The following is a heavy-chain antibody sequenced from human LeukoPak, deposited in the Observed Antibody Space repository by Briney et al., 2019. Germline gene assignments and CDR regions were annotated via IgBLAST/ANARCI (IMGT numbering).Heavy chain of an antibody. Sequence: KPSETLSLTCAVYGGSFSGYYWSWIRQPPGKGLEWIGEINHSGSTSYNPSLKSRVTISVDTSKNHFSLKLSSVTAADTAVYYCARHPLRFDPWGQGTLVTVSS. D-gene: IGHD3-16*01. CDR3: ARHPLRFDP. CDR2: INHSGST. J-gene: IGHJ5*02. V-gene: IGHV4-34*01. CDR1: GGSFSGYY.